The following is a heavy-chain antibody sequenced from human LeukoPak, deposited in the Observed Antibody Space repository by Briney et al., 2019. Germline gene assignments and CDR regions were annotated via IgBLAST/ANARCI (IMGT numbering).Heavy chain of an antibody. CDR2: IYYSGST. CDR1: GGSISSSSYY. D-gene: IGHD3-22*01. V-gene: IGHV4-39*07. J-gene: IGHJ6*03. Sequence: SETLSLTCTVSGGSISSSSYYWGWIRQPPGKGLEWIGSIYYSGSTNYNPSLKSRVTISVDTSKNQFSLKLSSVTAADTAVYYCARLPYYYDSSGLYYYMDVWGKGTTVTVSS. CDR3: ARLPYYYDSSGLYYYMDV.